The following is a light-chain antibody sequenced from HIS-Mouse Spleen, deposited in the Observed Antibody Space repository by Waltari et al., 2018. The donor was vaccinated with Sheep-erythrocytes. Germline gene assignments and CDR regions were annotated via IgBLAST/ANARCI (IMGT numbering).Light chain of an antibody. V-gene: IGLV2-8*01. CDR1: SIHVGRYNN. CDR3: SSYAGSNNWV. J-gene: IGLJ3*02. Sequence: QSALTQPPPASGSPGQSATISCTGTSIHVGRYNNASGYQQHPGQPPKLMSYEVSKRPSGVPDRFSGSKSGHTASLTVSGLQAEDEADYYCSSYAGSNNWVFGGGTKLTVL. CDR2: EVS.